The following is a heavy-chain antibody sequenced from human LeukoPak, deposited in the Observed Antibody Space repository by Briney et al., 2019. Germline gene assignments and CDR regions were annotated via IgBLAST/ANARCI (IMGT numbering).Heavy chain of an antibody. D-gene: IGHD6-13*01. Sequence: GGSLRLSCAASGFTFDDYGMSWVRQAPGKGLEWVSGINWNGGSTGYADSVKGRFTISRDNAKNSLYLQMNSLRAEDTALYHCARAREVAIAAAGTPPYFDYWGQGTLVTVSS. V-gene: IGHV3-20*01. J-gene: IGHJ4*02. CDR3: ARAREVAIAAAGTPPYFDY. CDR1: GFTFDDYG. CDR2: INWNGGST.